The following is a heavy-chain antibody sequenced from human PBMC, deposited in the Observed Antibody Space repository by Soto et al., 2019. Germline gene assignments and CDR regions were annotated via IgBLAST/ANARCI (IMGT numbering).Heavy chain of an antibody. V-gene: IGHV3-11*01. CDR1: GFTFSDYY. CDR3: ARRMLTDHYDFWSGYYWYFDL. J-gene: IGHJ2*01. CDR2: ISSSGSTI. D-gene: IGHD3-3*01. Sequence: GGSLRLSCAASGFTFSDYYMSWIRQAPGKGLEWVSYISSSGSTIYYADSVKGRFTISRDNAKNSLYLQMNSLRAEDTAVYYCARRMLTDHYDFWSGYYWYFDLWGRGTLVTVSS.